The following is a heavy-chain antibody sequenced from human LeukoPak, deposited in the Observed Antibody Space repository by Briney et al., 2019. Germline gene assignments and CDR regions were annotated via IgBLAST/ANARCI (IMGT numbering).Heavy chain of an antibody. D-gene: IGHD5-12*01. Sequence: GGSLRLSCAASGFAFNNFWMTWIRQAPGKGLEWVSSISSSSSYIYYADSVKGRFTISRDNAKNTLYLQMNSLRVEDTAVYYCAREGRVSGYDFDCWGQGTLVTVSS. CDR3: AREGRVSGYDFDC. CDR2: ISSSSSYI. J-gene: IGHJ4*02. CDR1: GFAFNNFW. V-gene: IGHV3-21*01.